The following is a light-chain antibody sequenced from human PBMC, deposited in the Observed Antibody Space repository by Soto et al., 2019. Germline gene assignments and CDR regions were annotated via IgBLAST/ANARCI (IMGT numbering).Light chain of an antibody. CDR1: QGIRSD. CDR2: GAS. Sequence: IQMTQSPSSLSASVGDRVTISCRASQGIRSDLAWYQQKPGKVPKLLIYGASKLESGVPSRFSGSGFGTYFTLTISSLQPEEFATYYCLQDYNFPWAFGQGTKVEIK. CDR3: LQDYNFPWA. J-gene: IGKJ1*01. V-gene: IGKV1-6*01.